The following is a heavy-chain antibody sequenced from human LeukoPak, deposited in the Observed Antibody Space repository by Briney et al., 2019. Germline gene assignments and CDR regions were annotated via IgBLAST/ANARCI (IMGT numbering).Heavy chain of an antibody. J-gene: IGHJ6*03. Sequence: GGSLRLSCVASEFTFSSYSMIWVRQAPGKGLEWISYISNGSGNRYYAGSVKGRFTISRDNAKNLLYLQMNNLRADDTAVYYCARAAKWEFYHYYMDVWGKGTTVAVSS. D-gene: IGHD1-26*01. CDR2: ISNGSGNR. V-gene: IGHV3-48*01. CDR3: ARAAKWEFYHYYMDV. CDR1: EFTFSSYS.